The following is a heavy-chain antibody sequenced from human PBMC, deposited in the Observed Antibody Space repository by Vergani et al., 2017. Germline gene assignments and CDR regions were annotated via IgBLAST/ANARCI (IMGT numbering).Heavy chain of an antibody. D-gene: IGHD3/OR15-3a*01. V-gene: IGHV1-8*02. CDR2: MNPKSGNT. J-gene: IGHJ5*02. CDR3: ARGVLDSKYRHNWFGP. CDR1: GYTFTGYG. Sequence: QVQLVQSGAEVKKPGASVKVSCKASGYTFTGYGINWVRLATGQGLEWMGWMNPKSGNTAYAAKFQGRITMTRDSSTDTAYMEMKSLRSEDTAIYFCARGVLDSKYRHNWFGPWGQGTVVTVSS.